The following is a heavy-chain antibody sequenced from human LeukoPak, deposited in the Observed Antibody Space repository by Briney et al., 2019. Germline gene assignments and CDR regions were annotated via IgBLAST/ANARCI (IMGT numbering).Heavy chain of an antibody. CDR3: AKDPDIVVVVSASFDY. D-gene: IGHD2-15*01. CDR1: GFTFSSYA. J-gene: IGHJ4*02. V-gene: IGHV3-23*01. CDR2: ISGSGGST. Sequence: GGSLRLSCAASGFTFSSYAMSWVRQAPGKGLEWVSAISGSGGSTYYADSVKGRFTIPRDNSKNTLYLQMNSLRAEDTAVYYCAKDPDIVVVVSASFDYWGQGTLVTVSS.